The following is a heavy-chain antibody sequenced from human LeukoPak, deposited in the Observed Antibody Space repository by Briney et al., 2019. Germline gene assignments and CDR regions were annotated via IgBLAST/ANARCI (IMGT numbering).Heavy chain of an antibody. V-gene: IGHV3-21*06. Sequence: GGSLRLSCAASGFTFSSYSTYWVRQAPGKGLEWVSSISNSGNNIYYPDSVKGRFTTSRDNAKSSLYLQMSSLRAEDTAVYYCARGSSWSYDYWGRGTLVTVSS. J-gene: IGHJ4*02. D-gene: IGHD6-13*01. CDR2: ISNSGNNI. CDR1: GFTFSSYS. CDR3: ARGSSWSYDY.